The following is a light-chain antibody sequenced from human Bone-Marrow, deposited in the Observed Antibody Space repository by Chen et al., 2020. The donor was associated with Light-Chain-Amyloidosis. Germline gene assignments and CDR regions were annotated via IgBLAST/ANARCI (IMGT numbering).Light chain of an antibody. CDR1: QTISSNY. Sequence: EIVLTQSTGTLSLSPGEGANLSCRASQTISSNYLTCYQQKFGQAPRLLIYGSSIRATGFPDRFTVIGSGTDFTLTINRLVPEDFAMYYCQQYGTSPLTFGGGTKVEIK. V-gene: IGKV3-20*01. CDR2: GSS. CDR3: QQYGTSPLT. J-gene: IGKJ4*01.